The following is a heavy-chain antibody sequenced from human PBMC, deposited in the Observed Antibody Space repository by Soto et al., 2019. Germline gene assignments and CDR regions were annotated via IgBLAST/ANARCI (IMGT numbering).Heavy chain of an antibody. Sequence: ASVKVSCKASGYTFTSYGTSWVRQAPGQGLEWMGWISAYNGNTNYAQKLQGRVTMTTDTSTSTAYMELRSLRSDDTAVYYCARSSGGLEHAWFDPWGQGTLVTVSS. V-gene: IGHV1-18*01. CDR2: ISAYNGNT. J-gene: IGHJ5*02. D-gene: IGHD1-1*01. CDR1: GYTFTSYG. CDR3: ARSSGGLEHAWFDP.